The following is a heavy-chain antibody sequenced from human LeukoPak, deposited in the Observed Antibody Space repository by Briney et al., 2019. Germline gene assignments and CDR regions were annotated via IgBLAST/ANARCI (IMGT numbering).Heavy chain of an antibody. V-gene: IGHV4-34*01. CDR3: ARASYQLLLDY. J-gene: IGHJ4*02. CDR1: GGSFSGYY. CDR2: INHSGST. D-gene: IGHD2-2*01. Sequence: SETLSLTCAVYGGSFSGYYWSWIRQPPGKGLEWIGEINHSGSTNYNPSLKSRATISVDTSKNQFSLKLSSVTAADTAVYYCARASYQLLLDYWGQGTLVTVSS.